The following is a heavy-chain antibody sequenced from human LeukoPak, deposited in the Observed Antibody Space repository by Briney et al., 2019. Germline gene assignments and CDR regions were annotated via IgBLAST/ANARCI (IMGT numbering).Heavy chain of an antibody. J-gene: IGHJ6*02. Sequence: ASVKVSCKASGYTFTGYYMHWVRQAPGQGLEWMGWINPNSGGTNYAQKFQGRVTMTRDTSISTAYMEPSRLRSDDTAVYYCILTSDNYYYYGMDVWGQGTLVTVSS. V-gene: IGHV1-2*02. D-gene: IGHD2-8*01. CDR1: GYTFTGYY. CDR2: INPNSGGT. CDR3: ILTSDNYYYYGMDV.